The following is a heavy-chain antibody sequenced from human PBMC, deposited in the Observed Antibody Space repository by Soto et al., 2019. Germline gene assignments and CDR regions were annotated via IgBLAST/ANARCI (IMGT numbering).Heavy chain of an antibody. CDR2: IYHSGST. V-gene: IGHV4-4*02. CDR3: ASGRNYYDSSGYYLFDY. J-gene: IGHJ4*02. D-gene: IGHD3-22*01. CDR1: GGSISSSNW. Sequence: SETLSLTCAVSGGSISSSNWWSWVRQPPGKGLEWIGEIYHSGSTNYNPSLKSRVTISVDKSKNQFSLKLSSVTAADTAVYYCASGRNYYDSSGYYLFDYWGQGTLVTVSS.